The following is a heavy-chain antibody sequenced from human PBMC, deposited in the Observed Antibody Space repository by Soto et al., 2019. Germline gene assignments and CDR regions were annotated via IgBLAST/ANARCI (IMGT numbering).Heavy chain of an antibody. CDR2: ISGSGNHI. CDR3: AKNQDWNRPDPGAFDV. CDR1: GFTFDDYA. J-gene: IGHJ3*01. Sequence: EVQLSQSGGGLVRPGGSLRLSCAGSGFTFDDYAINWVRQAPGKGLEWVSGISGSGNHIDYTDSVEGRFIISRDDSKNTVFLQMNGLSDEDTAVYFCAKNQDWNRPDPGAFDVWGQGTTVTVTS. D-gene: IGHD1-1*01. V-gene: IGHV3-23*01.